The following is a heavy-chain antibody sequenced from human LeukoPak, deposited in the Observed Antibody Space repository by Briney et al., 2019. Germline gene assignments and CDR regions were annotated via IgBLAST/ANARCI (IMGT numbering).Heavy chain of an antibody. CDR3: ARGQWLVPFDY. D-gene: IGHD6-19*01. CDR1: GGSFSGYH. Sequence: SETLSLTCEVNGGSFSGYHWTWIRQPPGKGLDWIGEINDSGSPIYNPSLKSRVTISVDTSKNQFSVNLTSVTAADTAVYYCARGQWLVPFDYWGQGTLVTVSS. J-gene: IGHJ4*02. CDR2: INDSGSP. V-gene: IGHV4-34*01.